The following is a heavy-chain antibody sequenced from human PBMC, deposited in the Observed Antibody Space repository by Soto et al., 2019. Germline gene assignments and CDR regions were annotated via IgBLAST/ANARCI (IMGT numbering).Heavy chain of an antibody. CDR3: VRVLGGYRFAS. CDR1: GFTFSSDW. V-gene: IGHV3-7*01. J-gene: IGHJ4*02. CDR2: INQDESEK. Sequence: EVQLVESGGGLVQPGGSLRLSCAASGFTFSSDWMSWVRQAPGKGLEWVANINQDESEKYYLDSVKGRFTISRDNAENSLFLQMNSLRAEDGAVSSCVRVLGGYRFASWGQGPLVTVS. D-gene: IGHD6-19*01.